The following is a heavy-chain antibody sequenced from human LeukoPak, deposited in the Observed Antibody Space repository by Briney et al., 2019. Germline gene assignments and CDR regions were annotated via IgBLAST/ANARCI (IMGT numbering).Heavy chain of an antibody. CDR3: ARDLGNQGIRGMDV. V-gene: IGHV3-21*04. CDR2: IYTAGGRI. D-gene: IGHD3-3*02. J-gene: IGHJ6*02. CDR1: GFTFSSYA. Sequence: GGSLRLSCAASGFTFSSYAMSWVRQAPGKGLEYVSFIYTAGGRIDYADSVKGRFTISRDNAGGSLFLQMNSLRAEDTAVYYCARDLGNQGIRGMDVWGQGTTVTVSS.